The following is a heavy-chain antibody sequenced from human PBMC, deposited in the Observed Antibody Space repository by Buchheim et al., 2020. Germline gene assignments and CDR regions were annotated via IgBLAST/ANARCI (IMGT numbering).Heavy chain of an antibody. CDR3: ARDGKGYCSSTSCYMSWRYYYYYMDV. CDR2: ISSSSSYI. J-gene: IGHJ6*03. CDR1: GFTFSSYS. V-gene: IGHV3-21*01. Sequence: EVQLVESGGGLVKPGGSLRLSCAASGFTFSSYSMNWVRQAPGKGLEWVSSISSSSSYIYYADSVKGRFTISRDNAKNSLYLQMNSLRAEDTAVYYCARDGKGYCSSTSCYMSWRYYYYYMDVWGKGTT. D-gene: IGHD2-2*02.